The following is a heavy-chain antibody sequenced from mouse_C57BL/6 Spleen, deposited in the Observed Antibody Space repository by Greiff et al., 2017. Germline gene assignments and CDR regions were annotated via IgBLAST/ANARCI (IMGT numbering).Heavy chain of an antibody. J-gene: IGHJ4*01. CDR1: GYSFTGYY. Sequence: EVQLQQSGPELVKPGASVKISCKASGYSFTGYYMNWVKQSPEKSLEWIGEINPSTGGTTYNQKFKAKATLTVDKSSSTAYMQLKSLTSEDSAVYYWARRGYYGGAMDYWGQGTSVTVSS. CDR2: INPSTGGT. D-gene: IGHD1-1*01. CDR3: ARRGYYGGAMDY. V-gene: IGHV1-42*01.